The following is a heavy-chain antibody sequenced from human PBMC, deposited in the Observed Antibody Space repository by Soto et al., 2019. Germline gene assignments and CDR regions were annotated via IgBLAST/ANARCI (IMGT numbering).Heavy chain of an antibody. J-gene: IGHJ4*02. D-gene: IGHD2-15*01. CDR2: FDPEDGET. CDR3: ATGDALGYCSGGSCYQD. V-gene: IGHV1-24*01. Sequence: GASVKVSCKVSGYTLTELSMHWVRQAPGKGLEWMGGFDPEDGETIYAQKFQGRVTMTEDTSTDTAYMELSSLRSEDTAVYYCATGDALGYCSGGSCYQDWGQGTLVTVSS. CDR1: GYTLTELS.